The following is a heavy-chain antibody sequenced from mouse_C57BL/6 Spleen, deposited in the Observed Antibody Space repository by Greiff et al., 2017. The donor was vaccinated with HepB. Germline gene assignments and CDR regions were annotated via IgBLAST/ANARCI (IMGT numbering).Heavy chain of an antibody. CDR1: GFSFNTYA. CDR2: IRSKSNNYAT. Sequence: EVKVVESGGGLVQPKGSLKLSCAASGFSFNTYAMNWVRQAPGKGLEWVARIRSKSNNYATYYADSVKDRFTISRDDSESMLYLQMNNLKTEDTAMYYCVGGYYSAWFAYWGQGTLVTVSA. CDR3: VGGYYSAWFAY. D-gene: IGHD2-3*01. V-gene: IGHV10-1*01. J-gene: IGHJ3*01.